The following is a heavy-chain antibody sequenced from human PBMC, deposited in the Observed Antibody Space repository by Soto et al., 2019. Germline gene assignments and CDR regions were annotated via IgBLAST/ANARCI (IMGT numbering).Heavy chain of an antibody. CDR1: GYTFTNYA. V-gene: IGHV1-3*01. J-gene: IGHJ5*02. D-gene: IGHD3-10*01. CDR3: AGGGRFGELKDWFDP. CDR2: INAGNGNT. Sequence: QVQLVQSGAEVKKPGASVKVSCKASGYTFTNYAMHWVRQAPGQRLEWMGWINAGNGNTKYSQKFQGRVTITRDTSXITADMELSSLRSEDTAMYYCAGGGRFGELKDWFDPWGQGTLVTVSS.